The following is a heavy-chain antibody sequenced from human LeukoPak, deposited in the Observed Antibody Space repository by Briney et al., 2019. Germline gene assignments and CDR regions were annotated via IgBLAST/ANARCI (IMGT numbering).Heavy chain of an antibody. CDR1: GFTFSTYA. D-gene: IGHD2-15*01. V-gene: IGHV3-23*01. CDR3: AKVQRDFVVVVAATRDYYYYGMDV. J-gene: IGHJ6*02. Sequence: GGSLRLSCEASGFTFSTYAMSWVRQAPGKGLEWVSAISGSGGSIYYADSVKGRFTISRDNSKNTLYLQMNSLRAEDAAVYYCAKVQRDFVVVVAATRDYYYYGMDVWGQGTTVTVSS. CDR2: ISGSGGSI.